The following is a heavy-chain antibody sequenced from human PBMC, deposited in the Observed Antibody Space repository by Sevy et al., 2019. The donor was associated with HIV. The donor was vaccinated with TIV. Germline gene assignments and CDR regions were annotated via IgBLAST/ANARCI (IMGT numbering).Heavy chain of an antibody. J-gene: IGHJ6*02. CDR1: AFTFSTYA. D-gene: IGHD3-3*01. CDR2: ISFDGSHK. Sequence: GGSLRLSCVASAFTFSTYAMHWVRQAPGKGLEWVSVISFDGSHKYYADSVKGRCTVSRDNSKNTLNLQMNSLRAEDTAVYYCARDLRPHLLYSDFWSGYSGMDVWGQGTTVTVSS. CDR3: ARDLRPHLLYSDFWSGYSGMDV. V-gene: IGHV3-30*03.